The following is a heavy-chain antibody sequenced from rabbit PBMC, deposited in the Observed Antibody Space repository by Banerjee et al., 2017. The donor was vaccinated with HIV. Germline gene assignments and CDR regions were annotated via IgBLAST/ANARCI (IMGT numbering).Heavy chain of an antibody. CDR3: VRDQEHMLDL. J-gene: IGHJ6*01. Sequence: QEQLVESGGGLVLPGGSLKLSCKASGFDFSRYGVSWVRQAPGKGLEWIGYIDPVFGIAYYATWVSGRFSISRENTQNTVYLQLNSLTAADTATYFCVRDQEHMLDLWGQGTLVTVS. CDR1: GFDFSRYG. V-gene: IGHV1S47*01. CDR2: IDPVFGIA. D-gene: IGHD1-1*01.